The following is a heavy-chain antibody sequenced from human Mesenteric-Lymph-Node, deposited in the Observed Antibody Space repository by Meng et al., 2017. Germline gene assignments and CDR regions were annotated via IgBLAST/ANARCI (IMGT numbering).Heavy chain of an antibody. Sequence: ASVKVSCKVSGNTLSELSMHWVRQSPGKGLEWMGGFDPETDETIYAQKFQGRVTMTTDTSTSTAYMELRSLRSDDTAVYYCARDREGYSYGPFDYWGQGTLVTVSS. V-gene: IGHV1-24*01. CDR1: GNTLSELS. J-gene: IGHJ4*02. CDR2: FDPETDET. CDR3: ARDREGYSYGPFDY. D-gene: IGHD5-18*01.